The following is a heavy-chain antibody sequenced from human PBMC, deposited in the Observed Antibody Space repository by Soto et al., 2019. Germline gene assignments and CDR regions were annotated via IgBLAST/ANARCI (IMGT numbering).Heavy chain of an antibody. D-gene: IGHD2-15*01. CDR1: GFTFSSYA. J-gene: IGHJ5*02. CDR2: ISYDGSNK. V-gene: IGHV3-30*04. Sequence: GGSLRLSCAASGFTFSSYAMHWVRQAPGKGLEWVAVISYDGSNKYYADSVKGRFTISRDNSKNTLYLQMNSLRAEDTAVYYCARDIVVVVAATNAYNWFDPWGQGTLVTVSS. CDR3: ARDIVVVVAATNAYNWFDP.